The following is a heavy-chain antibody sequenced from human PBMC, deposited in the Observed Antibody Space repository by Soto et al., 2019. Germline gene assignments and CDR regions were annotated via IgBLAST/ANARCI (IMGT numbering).Heavy chain of an antibody. Sequence: SETLSLTCTVSGGSISSYYWSWIRQPPGKGLEWIGYIYYSGSTNYNPSLKSRVTISVDTSKNQFSLKLSSVTAADTAVYYCARDRRTTYYLNDQYSYYGMDVWGQGTTVTVFS. CDR3: ARDRRTTYYLNDQYSYYGMDV. J-gene: IGHJ6*02. CDR1: GGSISSYY. CDR2: IYYSGST. D-gene: IGHD1-1*01. V-gene: IGHV4-59*01.